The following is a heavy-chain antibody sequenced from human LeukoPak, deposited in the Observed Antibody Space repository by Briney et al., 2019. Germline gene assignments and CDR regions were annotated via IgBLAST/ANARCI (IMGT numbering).Heavy chain of an antibody. V-gene: IGHV3-23*01. CDR3: AKGSSMTTAARLNY. CDR1: GFTFSSYA. Sequence: GGSLRLSCAASGFTFSSYAMSWVRQAPGKGLEWVSAISESGVTTYYADSVKGRFAISRDNSKNTLYLQVNSLRAEDTALYYCAKGSSMTTAARLNYWGQGTLVTVSS. D-gene: IGHD4-11*01. CDR2: ISESGVTT. J-gene: IGHJ4*02.